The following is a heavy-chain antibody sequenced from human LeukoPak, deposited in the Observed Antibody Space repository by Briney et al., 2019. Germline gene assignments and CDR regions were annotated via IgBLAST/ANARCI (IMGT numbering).Heavy chain of an antibody. CDR3: IKDLRLDLHLDTFGV. D-gene: IGHD1-7*01. CDR2: ISWDSGNS. J-gene: IGHJ3*01. V-gene: IGHV3-9*01. Sequence: AGGSLRLSCAASGFTFDDYAMHWVRQAPGKGLEWVSSISWDSGNSVYAPSVKGRFTISRDNAKNSLYLQMHSLTPEDTALYYCIKDLRLDLHLDTFGVWGQGTMVTVSS. CDR1: GFTFDDYA.